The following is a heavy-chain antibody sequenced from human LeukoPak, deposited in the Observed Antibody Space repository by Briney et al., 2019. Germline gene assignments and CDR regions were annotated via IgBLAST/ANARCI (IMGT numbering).Heavy chain of an antibody. J-gene: IGHJ6*02. CDR2: INHSGST. D-gene: IGHD1-26*01. V-gene: IGHV4-34*01. CDR3: ARGLSGSSPGWYYYYGMDV. CDR1: GGSFSGYY. Sequence: SETLSLTCAVYGGSFSGYYWSWIRQPPGKGLEWIGEINHSGSTNYNPSLKSRVTISVDTSKNQFSLKLSSVTAADTAVYYCARGLSGSSPGWYYYYGMDVWGQGTTVTVSS.